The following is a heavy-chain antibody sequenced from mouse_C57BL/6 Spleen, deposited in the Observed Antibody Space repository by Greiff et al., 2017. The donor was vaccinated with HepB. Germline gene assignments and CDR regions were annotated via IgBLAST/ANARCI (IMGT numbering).Heavy chain of an antibody. J-gene: IGHJ2*01. CDR3: ARSYYSNRYYFDY. V-gene: IGHV1-82*01. CDR2: IYPGDGDT. CDR1: GYAFSSSW. D-gene: IGHD2-5*01. Sequence: VQLQQSGPELVKPGASVKISCKASGYAFSSSWMNWVKQRPGKGLEWIGRIYPGDGDTNYNGKFKGKATLTADKSSSTAYMQLSSLTSEDSAVYFGARSYYSNRYYFDYWGQGTTLTVSS.